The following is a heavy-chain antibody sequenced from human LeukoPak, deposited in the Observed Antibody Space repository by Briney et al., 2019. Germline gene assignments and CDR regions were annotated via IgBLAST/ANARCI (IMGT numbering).Heavy chain of an antibody. J-gene: IGHJ5*02. CDR1: GLTVSHNY. D-gene: IGHD4-17*01. V-gene: IGHV3-53*01. Sequence: PGGSLRLSCAASGLTVSHNYVSWVRQAPGKGLEWVSAIHTSGDTCYADSVKGRFTISRDTSKNTLYLQINSLRVEDTAVYYCIVFGDSNHWGQGILVTVSS. CDR3: IVFGDSNH. CDR2: IHTSGDT.